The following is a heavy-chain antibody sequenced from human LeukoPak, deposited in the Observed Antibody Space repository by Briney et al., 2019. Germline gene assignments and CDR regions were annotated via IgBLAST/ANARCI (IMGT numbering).Heavy chain of an antibody. CDR3: ARATNPEWPTRGYYYYYMDV. J-gene: IGHJ6*03. CDR2: IYYSGST. D-gene: IGHD3-3*01. CDR1: GGSISSGSYY. Sequence: PSETLSLTCTVSGGSISSGSYYWGWIRQPPGKGLEWIGNIYYSGSTYYNPSLKSRVTISVDTSKNQFSLKLSSVTAADTAVYYCARATNPEWPTRGYYYYYMDVWGKGTTVTVSS. V-gene: IGHV4-39*07.